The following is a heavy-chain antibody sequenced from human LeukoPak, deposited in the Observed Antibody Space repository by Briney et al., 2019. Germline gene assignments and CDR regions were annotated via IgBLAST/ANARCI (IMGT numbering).Heavy chain of an antibody. CDR3: ARRRTTGTTGYFDY. Sequence: SETLSLTCTISRGSISTYYWSWIRQPPGKGLEWTGYISTSGSTNYNPSLKSRVTISVDTSKNQFSLNLSSVTAADTAVYYCARRRTTGTTGYFDYWGQGTLVTVSS. V-gene: IGHV4-4*09. J-gene: IGHJ4*02. CDR1: RGSISTYY. CDR2: ISTSGST. D-gene: IGHD1-1*01.